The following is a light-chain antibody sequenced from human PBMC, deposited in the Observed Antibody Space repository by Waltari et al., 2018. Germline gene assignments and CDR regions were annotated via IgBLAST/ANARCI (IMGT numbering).Light chain of an antibody. V-gene: IGKV3-15*01. CDR1: QSINNN. J-gene: IGKJ3*01. Sequence: ERVMTPSSVILSVSPGERATLSCTASQSINNNLSWYQKKPGQPPILLIYIASTRAAGIPARFSGSGSGTQFTLTISSLQSEDFAVYFCQQYNAWPLTFGPGTKVDIK. CDR2: IAS. CDR3: QQYNAWPLT.